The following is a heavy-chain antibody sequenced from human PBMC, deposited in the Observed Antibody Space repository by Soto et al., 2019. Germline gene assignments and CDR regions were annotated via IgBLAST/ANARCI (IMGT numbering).Heavy chain of an antibody. CDR2: IYYSGST. J-gene: IGHJ3*02. D-gene: IGHD7-27*01. V-gene: IGHV4-59*01. CDR3: ARLTGGDAFDI. Sequence: SEALSLTCTDSGGSSSSYYWSWIRQPPGKGLEWIGYIYYSGSTNYNPSLKSRVTISVDTSKNQFSLKLSSVTAADTAVYYCARLTGGDAFDIWGQGTIVTVSS. CDR1: GGSSSSYY.